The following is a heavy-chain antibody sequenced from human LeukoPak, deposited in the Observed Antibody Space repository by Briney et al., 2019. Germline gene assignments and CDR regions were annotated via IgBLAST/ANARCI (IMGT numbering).Heavy chain of an antibody. D-gene: IGHD2-2*01. CDR2: TYPGDSDT. Sequence: GESLKISCKGSGYSLTSYWIGWVRQMPGKGLEWMGITYPGDSDTRYSPSFQGQVTISADKSISTAYLQWSSLKASDTAMYYCARRAAVVVPAAMLPGAFDIWGQGTMVTVSS. J-gene: IGHJ3*02. CDR1: GYSLTSYW. V-gene: IGHV5-51*01. CDR3: ARRAAVVVPAAMLPGAFDI.